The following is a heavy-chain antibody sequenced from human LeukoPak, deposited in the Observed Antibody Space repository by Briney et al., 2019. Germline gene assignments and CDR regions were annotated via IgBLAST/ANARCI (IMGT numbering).Heavy chain of an antibody. Sequence: ASVKVSCKASGYTFTSYYMHWVRQAPGQGLEWMGIINPSGGSSSYAQKFQGRVTMTRDTSTSTVYMELSSLRSEDTAVYYCARVRGTTASFDYWGQGTLVTVSS. CDR1: GYTFTSYY. D-gene: IGHD1-7*01. CDR3: ARVRGTTASFDY. J-gene: IGHJ4*02. V-gene: IGHV1-46*01. CDR2: INPSGGSS.